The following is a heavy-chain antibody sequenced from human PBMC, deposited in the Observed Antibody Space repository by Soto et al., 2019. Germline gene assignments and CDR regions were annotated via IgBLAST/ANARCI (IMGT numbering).Heavy chain of an antibody. D-gene: IGHD5-12*01. J-gene: IGHJ4*02. Sequence: QVHLQESGPGLLKPSETLSLTCSVSGGPIRSYYLSWVRQAPGKGLEWIAYIAYTGITGYNPSLRSRFTISGDTSQNVFSLKMTSVTPADTAVYYCAREGFSGYEALDYWGQGILVTVSS. CDR1: GGPIRSYY. CDR3: AREGFSGYEALDY. V-gene: IGHV4-59*01. CDR2: IAYTGIT.